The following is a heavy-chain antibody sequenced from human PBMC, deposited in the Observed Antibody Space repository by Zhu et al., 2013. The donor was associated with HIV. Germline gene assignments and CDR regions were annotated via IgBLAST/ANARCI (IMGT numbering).Heavy chain of an antibody. Sequence: QVQLVQSGAEVKKPGASVKVSCKASGYTFTSYGISWVRQAPGQGLEWMGWISAYNGNTNYAQKLQGRVTMTTDTSTSTAYMELRSLRSDDTAVYYCARTGGSVVVVAATSFPLYYYYGMDVWGQGTTVTVSS. CDR2: ISAYNGNT. D-gene: IGHD2-15*01. CDR3: ARTGGSVVVVAATSFPLYYYYGMDV. V-gene: IGHV1-18*04. J-gene: IGHJ6*02. CDR1: GYTFTSYG.